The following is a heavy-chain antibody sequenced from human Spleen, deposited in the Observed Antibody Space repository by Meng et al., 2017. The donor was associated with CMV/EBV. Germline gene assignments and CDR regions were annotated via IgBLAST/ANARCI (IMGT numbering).Heavy chain of an antibody. V-gene: IGHV1-69*10. D-gene: IGHD2-2*01. CDR2: IIPIPATR. J-gene: IGHJ4*02. CDR1: GGTFSSYA. CDR3: ARESYPGAVWEYQLPIDY. Sequence: SVKVSCKASGGTFSSYAINWVRQAPGQGLEWMGGIIPIPATRNYAQNFQGRVTITADKSTNTAYMELNSLRSEDTAVYYCARESYPGAVWEYQLPIDYWGQGTLVTVSS.